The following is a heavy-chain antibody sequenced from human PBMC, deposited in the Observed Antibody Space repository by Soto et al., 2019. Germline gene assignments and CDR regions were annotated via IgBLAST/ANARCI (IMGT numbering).Heavy chain of an antibody. CDR2: ISSGGITI. CDR3: ARDPGIYYAMDV. CDR1: GFTVRDYY. Sequence: GGSLRLSCAASGFTVRDYYMTWIRQAPGKGLECLSYISSGGITIYYADSVKGGFTVSRDNAKNSMYLQMNNLRVEGPAVYYCARDPGIYYAMDVWGQGTTVTVS. D-gene: IGHD3-10*01. J-gene: IGHJ6*02. V-gene: IGHV3-11*01.